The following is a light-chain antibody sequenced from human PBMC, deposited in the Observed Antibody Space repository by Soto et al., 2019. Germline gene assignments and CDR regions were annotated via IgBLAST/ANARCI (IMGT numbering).Light chain of an antibody. V-gene: IGKV3-20*01. CDR3: QQYYSYPSIT. J-gene: IGKJ5*01. CDR1: QSVSSSY. Sequence: EIVLTQSPGTLSLSPGERATLSCRASQSVSSSYLAWYQQKPGQPPRLLIYGASSRATGIPDRFSGSGSGTDFTLTISRLEPEDFATYYCQQYYSYPSITFGQGTRLEIK. CDR2: GAS.